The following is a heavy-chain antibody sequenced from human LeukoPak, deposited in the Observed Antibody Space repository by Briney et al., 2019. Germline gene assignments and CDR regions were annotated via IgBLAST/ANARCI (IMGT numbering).Heavy chain of an antibody. Sequence: QPGGSLRLSCAASGFTFSSYWMPWVRQTPGRGLVWVSRINSDGSSTSYADSVKGRFTISRDNAKNTLYLQMNSLRAEDTAVYYCARVYYDFWSGYYNYYGMDVWGQGTTVTVSS. CDR3: ARVYYDFWSGYYNYYGMDV. J-gene: IGHJ6*02. CDR1: GFTFSSYW. D-gene: IGHD3-3*01. CDR2: INSDGSST. V-gene: IGHV3-74*01.